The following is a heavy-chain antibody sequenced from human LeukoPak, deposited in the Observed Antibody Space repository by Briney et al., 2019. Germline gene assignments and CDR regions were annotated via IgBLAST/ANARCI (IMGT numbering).Heavy chain of an antibody. J-gene: IGHJ4*02. CDR2: ISGSGGST. Sequence: PGGSLRLSCAASGFTFSSYAMSWVRQAPGKGLEWVSAISGSGGSTYYADSVKGRFTISRDNSKNTLYLQMNSLRAEDTAVYYCAKASIDYYDSSGYFDYWGQGTLVTVSS. D-gene: IGHD3-22*01. V-gene: IGHV3-23*01. CDR3: AKASIDYYDSSGYFDY. CDR1: GFTFSSYA.